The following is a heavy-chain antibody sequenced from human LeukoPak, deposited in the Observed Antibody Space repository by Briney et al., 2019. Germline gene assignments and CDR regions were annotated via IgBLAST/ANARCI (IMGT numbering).Heavy chain of an antibody. D-gene: IGHD6-13*01. Sequence: GGSVRLSCAASGCTFSSYWMNWVGQAQGKGLGWVAGINTIGGRTNYAESVKGGFTISRDNAKNTLYLQMNSLRAEDTAVYYCRSDPIAAAGNLDYWGQGTLVAVSS. CDR1: GCTFSSYW. J-gene: IGHJ4*02. V-gene: IGHV3-74*01. CDR2: INTIGGRT. CDR3: RSDPIAAAGNLDY.